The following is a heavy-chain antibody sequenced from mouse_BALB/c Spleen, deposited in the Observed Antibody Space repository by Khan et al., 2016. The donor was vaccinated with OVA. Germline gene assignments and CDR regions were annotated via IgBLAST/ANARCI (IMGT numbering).Heavy chain of an antibody. J-gene: IGHJ2*01. Sequence: EVELVESGPELVRPGASVKISCKASGYSFTGYFMNWVMQSHGKSLEWIGRINPHIGETFYNQRFKDKATLTVDESSSTAYMELRSLASAASAVYYCTRIYRSDFDYWGQGTTLTVSS. CDR1: GYSFTGYF. CDR2: INPHIGET. CDR3: TRIYRSDFDY. D-gene: IGHD1-1*01. V-gene: IGHV1-20*02.